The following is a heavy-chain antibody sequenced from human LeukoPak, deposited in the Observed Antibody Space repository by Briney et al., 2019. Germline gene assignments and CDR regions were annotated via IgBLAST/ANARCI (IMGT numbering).Heavy chain of an antibody. CDR1: GFTFSNYA. Sequence: GGSLRLSCAASGFTFSNYAMTWVRQAPGKGLEWVSAISTSGGSTNYADSVKGRFTISRDNSKNTLYLQMNSLRAEDTAVYYCAKDHGSWYVSELYFDYWGQGTLVTVSS. CDR3: AKDHGSWYVSELYFDY. CDR2: ISTSGGST. V-gene: IGHV3-23*01. J-gene: IGHJ4*02. D-gene: IGHD6-13*01.